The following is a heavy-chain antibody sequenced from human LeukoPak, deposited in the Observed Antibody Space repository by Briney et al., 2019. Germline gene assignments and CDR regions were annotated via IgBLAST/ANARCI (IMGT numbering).Heavy chain of an antibody. CDR1: GGSFSGYY. Sequence: SETLSLTCAVYGGSFSGYYWSWIRQPPGKGLEWIGYIYHSGSTYYNPSLKSRVTISVDRSKNQFSLKLSSVTAADTAVYYCARGGSSSLSYYYMDVWGKGTTVTVSS. J-gene: IGHJ6*03. V-gene: IGHV4-34*01. CDR2: IYHSGST. CDR3: ARGGSSSLSYYYMDV. D-gene: IGHD6-13*01.